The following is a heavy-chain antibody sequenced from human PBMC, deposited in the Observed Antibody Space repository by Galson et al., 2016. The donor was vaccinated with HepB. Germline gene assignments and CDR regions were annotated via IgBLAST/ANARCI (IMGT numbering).Heavy chain of an antibody. CDR3: ERQYSNSSFYYGMDV. CDR1: GDSVSSSSAT. D-gene: IGHD6-6*01. CDR2: TYYRSKWYN. J-gene: IGHJ6*02. V-gene: IGHV6-1*01. Sequence: CAISGDSVSSSSATWNWIRQSPSRGLEWLGRTYYRSKWYNDYAVSVKSRVTITPDTSPNQFSLHLNSVTPEDTAVYYCERQYSNSSFYYGMDVWGQGTTVTVSS.